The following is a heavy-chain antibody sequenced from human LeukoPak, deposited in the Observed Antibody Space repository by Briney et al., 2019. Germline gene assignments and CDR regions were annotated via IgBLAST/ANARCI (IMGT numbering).Heavy chain of an antibody. D-gene: IGHD4-17*01. J-gene: IGHJ5*02. V-gene: IGHV1-69*05. CDR3: ARDIMNDYGDVIRFDP. Sequence: GSSVKVSCKASGGTFSSYAISWVRQAPGQGIEWMGRIIPIFGTANYAQKFQGRVTITTDESTSTAYMELSSLRSEDTAVYYCARDIMNDYGDVIRFDPWGQGTLVTVSS. CDR1: GGTFSSYA. CDR2: IIPIFGTA.